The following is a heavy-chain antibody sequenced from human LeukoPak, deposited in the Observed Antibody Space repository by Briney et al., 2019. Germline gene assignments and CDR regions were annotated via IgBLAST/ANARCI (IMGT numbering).Heavy chain of an antibody. Sequence: GGSLRLSCAASGFTFSGYAMSWVRQAPGKGLEWVSAISGSGGSTYYADSVKGRFTISRDNSKNTLYLQMNSLRADDTALYYCAKDQWFGESEKLYWGQGTLVTVSS. J-gene: IGHJ4*02. CDR2: ISGSGGST. CDR1: GFTFSGYA. CDR3: AKDQWFGESEKLY. D-gene: IGHD3-10*01. V-gene: IGHV3-23*01.